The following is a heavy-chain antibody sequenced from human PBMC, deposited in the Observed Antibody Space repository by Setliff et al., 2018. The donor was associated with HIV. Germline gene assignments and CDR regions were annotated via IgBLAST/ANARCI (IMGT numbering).Heavy chain of an antibody. CDR2: IYYSGSSGST. V-gene: IGHV4-31*03. Sequence: PSETLSLTCTVSGGSISSGGYYWSWIRQHPGKGLEWIGHIYYSGSSGSTYYNPSLKSRVTISVDTSKNQLSLSLTSVTAADTAVYYCARGRLTMIMMVDYFDQWGQGTLVTVSS. CDR1: GGSISSGGYY. J-gene: IGHJ4*02. D-gene: IGHD3-22*01. CDR3: ARGRLTMIMMVDYFDQ.